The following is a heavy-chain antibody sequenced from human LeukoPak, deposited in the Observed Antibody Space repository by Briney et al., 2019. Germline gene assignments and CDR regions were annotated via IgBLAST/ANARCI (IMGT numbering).Heavy chain of an antibody. D-gene: IGHD3-22*01. CDR2: IYSGGNI. CDR3: ARGASSGYYYDAFDI. J-gene: IGHJ3*02. Sequence: GGSLRLSCAASGFTVSSTYMSWVRQAPGKGLEWVSVIYSGGNIYYIDSVKGRFTISRDTSKNTLYLQMNSLRAEDTAVYYCARGASSGYYYDAFDIWGQGTMVTVSS. CDR1: GFTVSSTY. V-gene: IGHV3-53*01.